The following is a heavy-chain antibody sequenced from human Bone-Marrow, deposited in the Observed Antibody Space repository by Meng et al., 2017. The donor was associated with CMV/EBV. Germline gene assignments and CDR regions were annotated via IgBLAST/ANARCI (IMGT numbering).Heavy chain of an antibody. CDR2: IKQDGSEK. CDR1: RFTFSSYW. Sequence: GESLKISCAASRFTFSSYWMSWVRQAPGKGLEWVANIKQDGSEKYYVDSVKGRFTISRDNAKNSLYLQMNSLRAEDTAVYYCARGAFTIFGVALRSYYYYYYGMDVWGQGTTVTVSS. D-gene: IGHD3-3*01. CDR3: ARGAFTIFGVALRSYYYYYYGMDV. V-gene: IGHV3-7*01. J-gene: IGHJ6*02.